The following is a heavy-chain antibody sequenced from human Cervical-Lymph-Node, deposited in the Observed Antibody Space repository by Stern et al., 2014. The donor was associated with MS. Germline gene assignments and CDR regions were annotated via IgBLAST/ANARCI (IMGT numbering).Heavy chain of an antibody. J-gene: IGHJ4*02. V-gene: IGHV5-51*01. CDR3: ARDYGDYAFDY. CDR1: GYSFTANW. CDR2: IYPGDSDT. Sequence: EVQLVESGAEVKKPGESLKISCKGSGYSFTANWIAWVRQMPGKGLEWMGIIYPGDSDTRYSPSFQGQVPTSADKSISTAYLQWSSLKASDTAMYYCARDYGDYAFDYWGQGTLVTVSS. D-gene: IGHD4-17*01.